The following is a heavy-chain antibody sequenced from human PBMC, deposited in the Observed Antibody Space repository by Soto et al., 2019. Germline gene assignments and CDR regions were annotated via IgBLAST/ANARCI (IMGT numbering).Heavy chain of an antibody. CDR1: GFTFSSYG. CDR3: AKDLLSGYRNYYFDY. CDR2: ISYDGSNK. Sequence: GGSLRLSCAASGFTFSSYGMHWVRQAPGKGLEWVAVISYDGSNKYYADSVKGRFTISRDNSKNTLYLQMNSLRAEDTAVYYYAKDLLSGYRNYYFDYWGQGTLVTVSS. D-gene: IGHD3-3*01. V-gene: IGHV3-30*18. J-gene: IGHJ4*02.